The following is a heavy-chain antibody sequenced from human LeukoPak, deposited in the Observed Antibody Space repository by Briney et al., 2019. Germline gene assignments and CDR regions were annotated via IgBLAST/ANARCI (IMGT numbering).Heavy chain of an antibody. CDR3: ARDWVAVGGDYMDV. CDR2: ISHDGINT. Sequence: GGSLRLSCAASRFSISNYAMHWVRQDSGRGLEWLAVISHDGINTYYADSVKGRFTISRDNAKNSLYLQMNSLTAEDTAVYYCARDWVAVGGDYMDVWGKGTTVTISS. V-gene: IGHV3-30*03. J-gene: IGHJ6*03. CDR1: RFSISNYA. D-gene: IGHD2-15*01.